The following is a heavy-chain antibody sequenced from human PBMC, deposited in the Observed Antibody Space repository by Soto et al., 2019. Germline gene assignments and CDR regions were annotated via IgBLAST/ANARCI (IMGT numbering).Heavy chain of an antibody. V-gene: IGHV3-33*01. D-gene: IGHD6-19*01. Sequence: PGGSLRLSCAASGFTFGSFGMHWVRQAPGKGLEWVAVIWYDGSNKYYADSVKGRFTISRDNPKNTLYLQMNSLRAEDTAVYYCARDLAVAGTASGYWGQGTLVTVSS. J-gene: IGHJ4*02. CDR3: ARDLAVAGTASGY. CDR1: GFTFGSFG. CDR2: IWYDGSNK.